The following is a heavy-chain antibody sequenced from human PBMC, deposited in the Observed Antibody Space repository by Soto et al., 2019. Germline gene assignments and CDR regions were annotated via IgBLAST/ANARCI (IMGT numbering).Heavy chain of an antibody. D-gene: IGHD1-1*01. CDR1: GFTFDDYA. J-gene: IGHJ4*02. CDR3: ARGSWKDKYYFDY. CDR2: ISWNRGSI. V-gene: IGHV3-9*01. Sequence: DVQLVESGGGLVQPGRSLRLSCAASGFTFDDYAMHWVRQAPGKGLEWVSGISWNRGSIGYADSVKGRFTISRDNAKNSLYLQMNSLRAEDTALYYCARGSWKDKYYFDYWGQGTLVTVSS.